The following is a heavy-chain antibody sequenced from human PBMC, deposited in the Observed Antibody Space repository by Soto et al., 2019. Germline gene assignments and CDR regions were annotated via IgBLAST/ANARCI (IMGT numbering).Heavy chain of an antibody. CDR3: ARSYCSGGSCYPHQNPPYYYYGMDV. D-gene: IGHD2-15*01. CDR2: IIPIFGTA. Sequence: GASVKVSCKASGGTFSSYAISWVRQAPGQGLEWMGGIIPIFGTANYAQKFQGRVTITADESTSTAYMELSSLRSEDTAVYYCARSYCSGGSCYPHQNPPYYYYGMDVWGQGTTVTVSS. CDR1: GGTFSSYA. V-gene: IGHV1-69*13. J-gene: IGHJ6*02.